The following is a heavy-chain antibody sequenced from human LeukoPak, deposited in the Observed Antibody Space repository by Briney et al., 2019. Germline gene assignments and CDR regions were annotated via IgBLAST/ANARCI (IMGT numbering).Heavy chain of an antibody. CDR3: ARGAVNRYNWNDDNYYYYYMDD. D-gene: IGHD1-1*01. J-gene: IGHJ6*03. Sequence: ASVKVSCKASGYTFKNYGISWVRQAPGQGLEWMGWISAYNGYTKYAQKVQGRVTMTTDTSTSTAYMELRSLRSDDTAVYYCARGAVNRYNWNDDNYYYYYMDDWGKGTTVIISS. CDR1: GYTFKNYG. V-gene: IGHV1-18*01. CDR2: ISAYNGYT.